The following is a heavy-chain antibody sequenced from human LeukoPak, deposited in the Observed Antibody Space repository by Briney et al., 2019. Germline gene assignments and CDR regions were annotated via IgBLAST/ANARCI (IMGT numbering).Heavy chain of an antibody. D-gene: IGHD3-10*02. J-gene: IGHJ5*02. Sequence: PGGSLRLSCAASGFTFSSYGMHWVRQAPGKGLEWVALIRYDGSNIYYADSVKGRFTISRDNSKNTLYLQMNSLRAEDTAVYYCARITMSRFDPWGQGTLVTVS. V-gene: IGHV3-30*02. CDR2: IRYDGSNI. CDR3: ARITMSRFDP. CDR1: GFTFSSYG.